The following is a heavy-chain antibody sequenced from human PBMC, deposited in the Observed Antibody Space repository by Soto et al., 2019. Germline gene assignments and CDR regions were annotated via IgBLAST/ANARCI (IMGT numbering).Heavy chain of an antibody. Sequence: QVQLVQSGAEVKKPGASVKVSCKTSGYTFTSYGISWVRQAPGQGREWMGWISAYNGHTNYAQKIQGRVTMTTDTFTSTAYMELRSLRSEAPAVYSCASVSGYSYGFDYWGQGTLVTVSS. V-gene: IGHV1-18*01. CDR1: GYTFTSYG. CDR3: ASVSGYSYGFDY. CDR2: ISAYNGHT. J-gene: IGHJ4*02. D-gene: IGHD5-18*01.